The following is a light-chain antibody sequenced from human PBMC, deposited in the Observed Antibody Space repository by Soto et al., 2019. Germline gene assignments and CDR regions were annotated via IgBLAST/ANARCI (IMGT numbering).Light chain of an antibody. V-gene: IGKV3-15*01. CDR3: QQYNNWPPT. CDR1: QSVSSN. CDR2: GAS. J-gene: IGKJ1*01. Sequence: EIVMTQSPATLSVSPGERATLSCRASQSVSSNLAWYQQKPGQAPRLLIYGASTRATGIPARFSGGGSGTEFTLTISSLQSEDFAVYYCQQYNNWPPTFGQGT.